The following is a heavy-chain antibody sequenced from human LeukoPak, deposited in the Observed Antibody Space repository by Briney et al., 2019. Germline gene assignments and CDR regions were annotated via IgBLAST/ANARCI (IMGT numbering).Heavy chain of an antibody. CDR1: GFTFSSYG. J-gene: IGHJ4*02. V-gene: IGHV3-30*02. Sequence: PGGSLRLSCAESGFTFSSYGMHWVLQAPGKGLEWVAFIRYDGSNKYYADSVKGRFTISRDNSKNTLYLQMNSLRAEDTAVYYCAKVAAAHPDYWGQGTLVTVSS. D-gene: IGHD6-13*01. CDR2: IRYDGSNK. CDR3: AKVAAAHPDY.